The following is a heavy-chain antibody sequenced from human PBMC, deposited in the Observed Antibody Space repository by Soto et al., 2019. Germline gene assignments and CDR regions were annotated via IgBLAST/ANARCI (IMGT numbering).Heavy chain of an antibody. CDR3: ARVMDFDWPFDY. CDR2: IYYSGST. J-gene: IGHJ4*02. CDR1: GGSISSYY. V-gene: IGHV4-59*01. D-gene: IGHD3-9*01. Sequence: PSETLSLTCTVSGGSISSYYWSWIRQPPGKGLEWIGYIYYSGSTNYNPSLKSRVTISVDTSKNQFYLKLSSVNAADTDVYYCARVMDFDWPFDYWGQGTLVTVSS.